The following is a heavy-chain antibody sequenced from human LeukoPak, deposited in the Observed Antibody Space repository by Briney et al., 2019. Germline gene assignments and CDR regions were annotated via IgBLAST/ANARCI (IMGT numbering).Heavy chain of an antibody. D-gene: IGHD1-20*01. Sequence: PGGSLRLSCSASRFTFSNFAMFWVRQAPGKGLEYVSSINNNGGSTYYAASVKGRFHISRDNSKTTVFLQMSSLRVEDTAVYHCGKGRGTSNWQYFDYWGQGALVTVSS. CDR3: GKGRGTSNWQYFDY. V-gene: IGHV3-64D*06. J-gene: IGHJ4*01. CDR1: RFTFSNFA. CDR2: INNNGGST.